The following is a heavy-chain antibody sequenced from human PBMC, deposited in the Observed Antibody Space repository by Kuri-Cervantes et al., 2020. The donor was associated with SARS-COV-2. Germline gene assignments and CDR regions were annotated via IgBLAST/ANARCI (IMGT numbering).Heavy chain of an antibody. CDR2: ISGRGDT. CDR1: GASISNSY. D-gene: IGHD2/OR15-2a*01. V-gene: IGHV4-4*07. CDR3: VGVLSNWFDP. J-gene: IGHJ5*02. Sequence: SETLSLTCTVSGASISNSYWNWIRHPAGRPLQWIGRISGRGDTIYSPSLKSRAAMSVVTSKNQFSLTLTSVTAADTAVYYGVGVLSNWFDPWGQGTLVTVSS.